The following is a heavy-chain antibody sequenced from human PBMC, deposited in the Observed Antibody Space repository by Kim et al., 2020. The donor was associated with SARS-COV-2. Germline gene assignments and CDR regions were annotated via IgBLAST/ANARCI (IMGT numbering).Heavy chain of an antibody. V-gene: IGHV3-30*18. CDR1: GFSFSSNG. CDR3: AKDRSSSWTLDY. CDR2: ISHDGSSK. D-gene: IGHD6-13*01. Sequence: GGSLRLSCAASGFSFSSNGMHWVRQAPGKGLEWVEVISHDGSSKHYADSVKGRFTISRDNSKNTLYLQVSSLRAEDTAVYYCAKDRSSSWTLDYWGPGILVTVSS. J-gene: IGHJ4*02.